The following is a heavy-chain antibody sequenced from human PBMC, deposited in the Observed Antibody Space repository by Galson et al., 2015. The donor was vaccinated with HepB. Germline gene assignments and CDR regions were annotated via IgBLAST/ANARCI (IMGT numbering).Heavy chain of an antibody. CDR1: GFSFTTYA. CDR3: AKVGRVGYCSSTTCRPYFDY. Sequence: SLRLSCAASGFSFTTYAMSWVRQAPGRGLEWVSTISGSGEKTYYADSVKGRFTISGDTSRNTLFLQMNNLRAEDTAVYYCAKVGRVGYCSSTTCRPYFDYWGQGTLVTVSS. J-gene: IGHJ4*02. CDR2: ISGSGEKT. V-gene: IGHV3-23*01. D-gene: IGHD2-2*01.